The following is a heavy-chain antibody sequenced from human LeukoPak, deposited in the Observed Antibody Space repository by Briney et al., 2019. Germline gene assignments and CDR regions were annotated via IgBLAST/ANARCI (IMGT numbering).Heavy chain of an antibody. Sequence: SVKVSCKASGYTFTSYGISWVRQAPGQGLEWMGGIIPIFGTANYAQKFQGRVTITTDESTSTAYMELSSLRSEDTAVYYCARDGRGASYYPHDWFDPWGQGTLVTVSS. J-gene: IGHJ5*02. CDR1: GYTFTSYG. CDR2: IIPIFGTA. CDR3: ARDGRGASYYPHDWFDP. D-gene: IGHD3-10*01. V-gene: IGHV1-69*05.